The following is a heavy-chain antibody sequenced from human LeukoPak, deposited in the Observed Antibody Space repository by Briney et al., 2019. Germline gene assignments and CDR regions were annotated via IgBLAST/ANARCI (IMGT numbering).Heavy chain of an antibody. CDR2: IDYSGST. D-gene: IGHD4-17*01. J-gene: IGHJ4*02. CDR3: ARHYYSDPFDY. Sequence: SETLSLTCTVSGASISSYYWSWIRQPPGKGLEWIGYIDYSGSTNYNPSLKSRVIISVDTSKTQFSLKLSSVTAADAAVYYCARHYYSDPFDYWGQGTLVTVSS. V-gene: IGHV4-59*01. CDR1: GASISSYY.